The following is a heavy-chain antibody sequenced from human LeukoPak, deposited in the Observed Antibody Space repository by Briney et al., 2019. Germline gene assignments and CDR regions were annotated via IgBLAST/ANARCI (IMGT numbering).Heavy chain of an antibody. D-gene: IGHD4-17*01. Sequence: PGGSLRLSCAASGFTFSSYWMHWVRQAPGKGLVWVSLIYSDGRSTTYADSVKGRFTISRDNAKNTLYLQMNSLRAEDTAIYYCAKHYYGDPGHWGQGTLVTVSS. J-gene: IGHJ4*02. V-gene: IGHV3-74*01. CDR1: GFTFSSYW. CDR3: AKHYYGDPGH. CDR2: IYSDGRST.